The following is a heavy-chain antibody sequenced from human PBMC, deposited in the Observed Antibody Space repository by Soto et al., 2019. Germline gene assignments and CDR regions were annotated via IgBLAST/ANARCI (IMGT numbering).Heavy chain of an antibody. CDR1: GGSFSTYT. J-gene: IGHJ6*03. CDR3: AGEDYDYYYLDV. CDR2: IIPVIGIG. V-gene: IGHV1-69*08. Sequence: QVQLVQSGAEVKKPGSSVKVSCKASGGSFSTYTINWVRQAPGQGLEWMGRIIPVIGIGNYAQKFKGRVTITADKSTSTAYTELSSLRSEDTAVYYCAGEDYDYYYLDVWGKGTTVTVSS.